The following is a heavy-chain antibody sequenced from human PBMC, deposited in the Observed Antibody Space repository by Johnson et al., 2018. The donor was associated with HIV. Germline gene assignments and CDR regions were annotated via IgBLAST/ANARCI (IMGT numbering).Heavy chain of an antibody. J-gene: IGHJ3*02. D-gene: IGHD6-13*01. V-gene: IGHV3-30*03. CDR1: GFTFNTYG. CDR2: MSHDGSNK. CDR3: ARDRAAAGTDALDI. Sequence: QVQLVESGGGVVQPGTSLRLSCAASGFTFNTYGMHWVRQAPGKGLEWVALMSHDGSNKYYADSVQGRFTISRDNSKNTLYLQLNRLRAEDTAVYYCARDRAAAGTDALDIWGQGTMVTVSS.